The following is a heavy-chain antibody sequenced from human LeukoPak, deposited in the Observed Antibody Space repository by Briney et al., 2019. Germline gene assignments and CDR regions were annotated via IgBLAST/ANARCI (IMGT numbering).Heavy chain of an antibody. CDR3: AKDRIQKYDNGYFDY. V-gene: IGHV3-53*05. J-gene: IGHJ4*03. D-gene: IGHD3-22*01. CDR2: IYSGGST. CDR1: GFTVSSNY. Sequence: QPGGSLRLSCAASGFTVSSNYMSWVRQAPGKGLEWVSVIYSGGSTYYADSVKGRFTISRDNSKNTLFLQMRSLRAEDTAVYYCAKDRIQKYDNGYFDYWGQGTLVTVSS.